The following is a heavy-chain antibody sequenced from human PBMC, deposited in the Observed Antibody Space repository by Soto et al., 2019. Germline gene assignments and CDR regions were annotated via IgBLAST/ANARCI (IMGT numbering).Heavy chain of an antibody. D-gene: IGHD2-15*01. J-gene: IGHJ4*02. CDR1: GFTFSASA. CDR3: ARLDCSGGSCYPYYFEH. V-gene: IGHV3-73*02. Sequence: EVQLVESGGGLVQPGGALELSCAASGFTFSASAMHGVRQTSGKGLAWVGRIRSNGRTAYAASMQGRFTISRDDSTKTAYLQLNSLKTDDTAVYYCARLDCSGGSCYPYYFEHWGQGALVTVSA. CDR2: IRSNGRT.